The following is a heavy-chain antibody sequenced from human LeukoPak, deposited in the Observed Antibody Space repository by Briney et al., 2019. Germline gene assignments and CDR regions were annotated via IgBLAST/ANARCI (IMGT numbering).Heavy chain of an antibody. J-gene: IGHJ6*03. Sequence: GGSLRLSCAASGFTFSSYAMSWVRQAPGKGLEWDSAITGSGGSTYYADSVKGRFTISRDNSKNTLYLQMNSLRAEDTAVYYCAKAGAYSSSLFYYHYYMDVWGKGTTVTVSS. CDR3: AKAGAYSSSLFYYHYYMDV. CDR1: GFTFSSYA. D-gene: IGHD6-13*01. V-gene: IGHV3-23*01. CDR2: ITGSGGST.